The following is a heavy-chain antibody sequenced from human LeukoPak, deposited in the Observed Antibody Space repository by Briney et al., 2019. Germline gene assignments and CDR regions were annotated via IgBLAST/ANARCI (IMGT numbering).Heavy chain of an antibody. CDR1: GYTFPGYG. J-gene: IGHJ4*02. V-gene: IGHV1-18*01. CDR2: ISAYNGNT. CDR3: ARSSMVVAANYFDY. Sequence: ASVKVSCKASGYTFPGYGISWVRQAPGQGLEWMGWISAYNGNTYYAQNLQGRVTMTTDTSTSTAYMELRSLRSDDTAVYYCARSSMVVAANYFDYWGQGTLVTVSS. D-gene: IGHD2-15*01.